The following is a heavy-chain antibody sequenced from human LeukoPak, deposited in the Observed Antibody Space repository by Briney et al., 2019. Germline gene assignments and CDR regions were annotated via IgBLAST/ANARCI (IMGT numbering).Heavy chain of an antibody. V-gene: IGHV4-38-2*01. CDR1: DYSISSDYY. Sequence: SETLSLTCDVSDYSISSDYYWGWIRQTPGKGLEWIGNIHHSGSGYYNPSLQSRVTISVDTSKSQFSLKLTSVTAADTAVYYCVRMVYGDPGGCSDSWGQGTLVIVSS. J-gene: IGHJ5*01. D-gene: IGHD2-8*01. CDR3: VRMVYGDPGGCSDS. CDR2: IHHSGSG.